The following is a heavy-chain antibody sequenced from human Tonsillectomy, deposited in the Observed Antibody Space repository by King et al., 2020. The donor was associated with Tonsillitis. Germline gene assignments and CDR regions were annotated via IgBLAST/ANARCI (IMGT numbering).Heavy chain of an antibody. Sequence: VQLVESGGGLVQPGGSLRLSCAASGFTFSSYWMHWVRQAPGKGLVWVSRINSDGSDTTYADSVKGRFTISRDNAKNTLYLQMKSLRAEDTAVYYCARAERAFLRYFDCFTPPVDYWGQGTLLTVSS. CDR3: ARAERAFLRYFDCFTPPVDY. V-gene: IGHV3-74*01. D-gene: IGHD3-9*01. CDR1: GFTFSSYW. J-gene: IGHJ4*02. CDR2: INSDGSDT.